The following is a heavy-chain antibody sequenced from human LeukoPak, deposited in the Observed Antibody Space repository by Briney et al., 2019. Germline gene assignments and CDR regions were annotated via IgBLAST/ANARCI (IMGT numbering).Heavy chain of an antibody. CDR3: ARDLRAHYDSSGYYLNY. Sequence: GASVKVSCKASGYTFTSYYMHWVRQAPGQGLEWMGIINPSGGSTSYAQKFQGRVTMTRDTSTSTVYMELSSLRSEDTAVYYCARDLRAHYDSSGYYLNYWGQGTLVTVSS. J-gene: IGHJ4*02. V-gene: IGHV1-46*01. CDR1: GYTFTSYY. CDR2: INPSGGST. D-gene: IGHD3-22*01.